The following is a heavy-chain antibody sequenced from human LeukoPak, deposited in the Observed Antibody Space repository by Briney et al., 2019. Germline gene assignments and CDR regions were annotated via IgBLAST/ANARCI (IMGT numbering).Heavy chain of an antibody. CDR3: ARARNGTLKY. J-gene: IGHJ4*02. CDR1: GFTFSHYA. Sequence: GGSLRLSCAASGFTFSHYAMHWVRQAPGKGLGWVAVISYDGSHQYSADSVKGRLTISRDNSRHTLYLQMNSLRPEDTAVYYCARARNGTLKYWGQGTLVTVSS. CDR2: ISYDGSHQ. V-gene: IGHV3-30*01. D-gene: IGHD1-26*01.